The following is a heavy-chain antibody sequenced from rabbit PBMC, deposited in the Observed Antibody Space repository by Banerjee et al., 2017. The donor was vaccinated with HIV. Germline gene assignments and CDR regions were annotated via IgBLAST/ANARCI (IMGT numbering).Heavy chain of an antibody. CDR2: IYNGDGTT. V-gene: IGHV1S45*01. CDR3: ARDSWAGGNYPDFFNL. D-gene: IGHD8-1*01. J-gene: IGHJ4*01. CDR1: GFSFSSAYD. Sequence: QEQLKETGGGLVQPEGSLTLTCTASGFSFSSAYDMCRVRQAPGKGPEWIACIYNGDGTTSYATWAKGRFTISKTSSTTVTLQMTSLTAADTATYFCARDSWAGGNYPDFFNLWGPGTLVTVS.